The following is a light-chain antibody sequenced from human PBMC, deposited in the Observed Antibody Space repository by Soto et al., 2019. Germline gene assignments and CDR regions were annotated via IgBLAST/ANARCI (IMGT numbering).Light chain of an antibody. CDR3: QQYDSLPYT. CDR1: QDINDY. V-gene: IGKV1-33*01. CDR2: GAS. Sequence: EIQMTQSPSSLSASLGDRVTITCQASQDINDYSNWYQQKPGKAPRLLIYGASFLEVGVPSRFSVSRSGTHFTLTISSLQPEDVATYDCQQYDSLPYTFGQGTRLEIK. J-gene: IGKJ2*01.